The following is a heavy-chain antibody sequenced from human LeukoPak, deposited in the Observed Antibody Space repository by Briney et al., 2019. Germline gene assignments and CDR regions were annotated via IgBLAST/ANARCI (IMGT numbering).Heavy chain of an antibody. V-gene: IGHV1-18*01. Sequence: GASVKVSCKASGYTFTSYGISWVRQAPGQGLEWMGWISAYNGNTNYAQELQGRVTMTTDTSTSTAYMELRSLRSDDTAVCYCARDWRVAGTVYYFDYWGQGTLVNVSS. CDR1: GYTFTSYG. J-gene: IGHJ4*02. CDR2: ISAYNGNT. CDR3: ARDWRVAGTVYYFDY. D-gene: IGHD6-19*01.